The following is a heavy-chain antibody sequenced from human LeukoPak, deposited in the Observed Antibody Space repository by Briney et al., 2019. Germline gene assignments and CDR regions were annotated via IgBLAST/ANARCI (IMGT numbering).Heavy chain of an antibody. CDR2: INHSGST. J-gene: IGHJ4*02. Sequence: SETLSLTCAVYGGSSTGYDWSWIRQPPGKGLEWIGEINHSGSTNYNPSLKSRVSISVDTTKNQFSLKLSSVTAAAVDFDYCARARNYYDSIFDYWGQGTLVTVSS. CDR1: GGSSTGYD. V-gene: IGHV4-34*01. D-gene: IGHD3-22*01. CDR3: ARARNYYDSIFDY.